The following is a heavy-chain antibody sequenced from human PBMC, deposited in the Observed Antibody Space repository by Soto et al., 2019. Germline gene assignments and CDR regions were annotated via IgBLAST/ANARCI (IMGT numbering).Heavy chain of an antibody. V-gene: IGHV1-69*01. CDR3: ARSFRSGGFYYYYGMDV. Sequence: QVQLVQSGAEVKKPGSSVKVSCKASGGTFSSYAISWVRQAPGQGLEWMGGIIPIFGTANYAQKFQGRVTITADESTSTASMELSSLRSEDTAVYYGARSFRSGGFYYYYGMDVWGQGTRSPSP. J-gene: IGHJ6*02. D-gene: IGHD3-3*01. CDR1: GGTFSSYA. CDR2: IIPIFGTA.